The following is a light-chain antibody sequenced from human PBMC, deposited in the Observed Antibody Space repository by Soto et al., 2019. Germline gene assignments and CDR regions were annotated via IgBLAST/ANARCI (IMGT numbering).Light chain of an antibody. CDR1: SGHSSYA. Sequence: QTVVTQSPSASASLGASVKLTCTLNSGHSSYAIAWHQQQPEKGPRYLMKLNSDGSHSKGDGIPDRFSGSSSGAERYLTISSLQSEDEADYYCQTWDTGIRVVFGGGTQLTVL. J-gene: IGLJ2*01. V-gene: IGLV4-69*01. CDR3: QTWDTGIRVV. CDR2: LNSDGSH.